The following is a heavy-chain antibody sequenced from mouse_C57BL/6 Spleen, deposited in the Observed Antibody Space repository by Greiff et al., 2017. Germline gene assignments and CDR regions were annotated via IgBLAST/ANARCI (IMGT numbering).Heavy chain of an antibody. CDR1: GYTFTSYD. J-gene: IGHJ4*01. Sequence: QVQLKESGPELVKPGASVKLSCKASGYTFTSYDINWVKQRPGQGLEWIGWIYPRDGSTKYNEKFKGKATLTVDTSSSTAYMELHSLTSEDSAVYFCARLSLTTVVAGDYWGQGTSVTVSS. CDR3: ARLSLTTVVAGDY. V-gene: IGHV1-85*01. D-gene: IGHD1-1*01. CDR2: IYPRDGST.